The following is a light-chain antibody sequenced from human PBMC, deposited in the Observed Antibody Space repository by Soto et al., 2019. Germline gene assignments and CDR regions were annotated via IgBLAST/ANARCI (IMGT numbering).Light chain of an antibody. CDR1: QTVGTY. Sequence: EIGLTQSRATLSVSPGERATLSCRASQTVGTYLAWYQQKPGQAPRLLIYVASTRATGVPSRFSGSGSGTEFALTIRSLQSEDFAVYYCQQHNAWPLTFGGGTKVEIK. J-gene: IGKJ4*01. CDR2: VAS. V-gene: IGKV3-15*01. CDR3: QQHNAWPLT.